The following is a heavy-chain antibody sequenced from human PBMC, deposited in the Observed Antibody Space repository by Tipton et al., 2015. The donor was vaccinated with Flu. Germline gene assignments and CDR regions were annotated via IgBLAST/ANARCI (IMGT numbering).Heavy chain of an antibody. V-gene: IGHV4-59*01. Sequence: LRLSCMISGGSISSYYWSWIRQSPGRGLEWIGYVYYRGSTSYNPSLKSRVTISVDTSKIQFSLRLNSVTAADTAIYYCARGVPVTMASRHSFDVWGQGTEVSVSP. CDR1: GGSISSYY. CDR3: ARGVPVTMASRHSFDV. CDR2: VYYRGST. D-gene: IGHD2-8*01. J-gene: IGHJ3*01.